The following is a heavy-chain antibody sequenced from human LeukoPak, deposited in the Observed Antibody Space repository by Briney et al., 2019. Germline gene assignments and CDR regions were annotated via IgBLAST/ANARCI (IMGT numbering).Heavy chain of an antibody. CDR1: GFTFSSYG. Sequence: PGGSLRLSCAASGFTFSSYGMHWVRQAPGKGLEWVAFIRYDGSNKYYADSVKGRFTISRDNSKNTLYLQMNSLRAEDTAVYYCAKDGNDFCSSPNWFDPWGQGTLVTVSS. V-gene: IGHV3-30*02. J-gene: IGHJ5*02. CDR3: AKDGNDFCSSPNWFDP. CDR2: IRYDGSNK. D-gene: IGHD3-3*01.